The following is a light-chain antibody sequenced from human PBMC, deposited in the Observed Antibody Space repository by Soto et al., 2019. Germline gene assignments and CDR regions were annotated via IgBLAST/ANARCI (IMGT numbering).Light chain of an antibody. J-gene: IGKJ5*01. CDR3: QQYNHWPPIT. V-gene: IGKV3-15*01. CDR1: RSVKTN. Sequence: DIVLTQSPATLSVSPGERATLSCRASRSVKTNLAWYQQNPGQAPRLLIYGASTRATNVSARFSGSGSGTEFTLTISSLQSEDFALYYCQQYNHWPPITFGPGTRLEI. CDR2: GAS.